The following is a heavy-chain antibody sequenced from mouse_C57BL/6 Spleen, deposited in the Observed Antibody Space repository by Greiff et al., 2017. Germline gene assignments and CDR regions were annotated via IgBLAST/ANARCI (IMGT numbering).Heavy chain of an antibody. D-gene: IGHD1-1*01. CDR2: INPNYGTT. CDR1: GYSFTDYN. Sequence: VQLKESGPELVKPGASVKISCKASGYSFTDYNMNWVKQSNGKSLEWIGVINPNYGTTSYNQKFKGKATLTVDQSSSTAYMQLNSLTSADSAVYYCARATTVVATPYFDYWGQGTTLTVSS. J-gene: IGHJ2*01. V-gene: IGHV1-39*01. CDR3: ARATTVVATPYFDY.